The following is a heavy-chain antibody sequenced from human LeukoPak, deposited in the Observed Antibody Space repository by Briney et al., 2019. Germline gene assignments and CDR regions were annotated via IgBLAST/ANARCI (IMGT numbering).Heavy chain of an antibody. V-gene: IGHV1-69*13. D-gene: IGHD3-22*01. CDR3: ARDSIPSGEGIDYYDSSGYYHPFDY. J-gene: IGHJ4*02. CDR1: GGTFSSYA. CDR2: IIPIFGTA. Sequence: SVKVSCKASGGTFSSYAISWVRQAPGQGLEWMGGIIPIFGTANYAQKFQGRVTITADESTSTAYMELSSLRSEDTAVYYRARDSIPSGEGIDYYDSSGYYHPFDYWGQGTLVTVSS.